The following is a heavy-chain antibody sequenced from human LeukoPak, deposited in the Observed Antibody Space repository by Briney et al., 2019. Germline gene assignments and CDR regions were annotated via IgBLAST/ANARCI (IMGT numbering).Heavy chain of an antibody. CDR3: ARGIFIEKRRASYYYGMDV. Sequence: ASVKVSRKASGGTFSSYAISWVRQAPGQGLEWMGGIIPIFGTANYAQKFQGRVTITADESTSTAYMELSSLRSEDTAVYYCARGIFIEKRRASYYYGMDVWGQGTTVTVSS. V-gene: IGHV1-69*13. CDR2: IIPIFGTA. CDR1: GGTFSSYA. J-gene: IGHJ6*02. D-gene: IGHD3-3*01.